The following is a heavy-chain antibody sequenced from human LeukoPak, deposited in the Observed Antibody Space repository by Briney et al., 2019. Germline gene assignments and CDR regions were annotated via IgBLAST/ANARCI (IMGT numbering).Heavy chain of an antibody. CDR2: ISGDGART. CDR3: AKDLSLVFDAFNT. V-gene: IGHV3-43*02. J-gene: IGHJ3*02. CDR1: GFTFDEYA. Sequence: GGSLRLSCAASGFTFDEYAIHWVRQAPGKGLEWVSLISGDGARTFYAASVKGRFTISRDNNKNSVYLQMNNLRTEDTALYYCAKDLSLVFDAFNTWGQGTLVTVSS. D-gene: IGHD3-16*01.